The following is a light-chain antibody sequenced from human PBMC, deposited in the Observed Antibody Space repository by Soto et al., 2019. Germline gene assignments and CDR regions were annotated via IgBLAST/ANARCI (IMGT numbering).Light chain of an antibody. CDR1: QSVLYSSNNKNY. CDR2: WAS. V-gene: IGKV4-1*01. J-gene: IGKJ3*01. CDR3: QQYYNTPLG. Sequence: DIVMTQSPDSLAVSLGERATINCKSSQSVLYSSNNKNYLAWYQQKPGQPPKLLIYWASTRESGVPDRFSGSGSGTDFTLTISSLQAEDVAVYYCQQYYNTPLGFGRGTKVDIK.